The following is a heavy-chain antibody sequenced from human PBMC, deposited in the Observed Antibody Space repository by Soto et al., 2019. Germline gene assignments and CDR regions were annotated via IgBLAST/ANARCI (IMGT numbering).Heavy chain of an antibody. CDR2: ISGSGGTT. V-gene: IGHV3-23*01. Sequence: GGSLRLSCAASGFTFSDYAMSWVRQAPGKGLEWVSAISGSGGTTYYADSVKGRFTISRDNSKNTMYLQVNSLRAEDAAIYYCAQVMNSGWYLAYWGQGTLVTVSS. D-gene: IGHD6-19*01. CDR1: GFTFSDYA. CDR3: AQVMNSGWYLAY. J-gene: IGHJ4*02.